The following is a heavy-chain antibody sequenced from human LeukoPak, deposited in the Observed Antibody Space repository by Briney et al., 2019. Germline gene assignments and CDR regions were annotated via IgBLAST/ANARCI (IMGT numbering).Heavy chain of an antibody. J-gene: IGHJ4*02. CDR1: GFTFSSYS. V-gene: IGHV3-23*01. Sequence: PGGSLRLSCAASGFTFSSYSMNWVRQAPGKGLEWVSSISGSGANTYYADSVKGRFTISRDNSKNTLYLQMNSLRAEDTAVYYCAKAPTSYCSSSSCYEGASDYWGQGTLVTVSS. CDR2: ISGSGANT. CDR3: AKAPTSYCSSSSCYEGASDY. D-gene: IGHD2-2*01.